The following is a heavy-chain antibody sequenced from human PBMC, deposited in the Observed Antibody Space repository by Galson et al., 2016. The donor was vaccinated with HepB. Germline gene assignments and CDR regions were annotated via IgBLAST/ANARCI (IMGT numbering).Heavy chain of an antibody. J-gene: IGHJ2*01. Sequence: SLRLSCAASGFTFDDHAMHWVRQAPGRGLEWVARITWNSGATSYAASLGGRFTISRDNAKNSLYLHMSRLTAGDSATYYCARDPGALTGTYQYFDLWGRGAPVTVSP. CDR3: ARDPGALTGTYQYFDL. CDR2: ITWNSGAT. D-gene: IGHD1-26*01. V-gene: IGHV3-9*01. CDR1: GFTFDDHA.